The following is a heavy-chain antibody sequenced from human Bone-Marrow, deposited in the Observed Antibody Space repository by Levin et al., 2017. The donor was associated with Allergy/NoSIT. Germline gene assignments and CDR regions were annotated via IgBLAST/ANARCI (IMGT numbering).Heavy chain of an antibody. CDR3: ATVPSPVWFGELAPFQH. CDR2: ISYDGENE. J-gene: IGHJ1*01. CDR1: QLNFNDYA. V-gene: IGHV3-30*04. D-gene: IGHD3-10*01. Sequence: SCAASQLNFNDYAMHWVRQAPGKGLEWVAGISYDGENEFYRDSVKGRFSISRDNSKDTVYLQLNSLRTTDTAVYYCATVPSPVWFGELAPFQHWGQGALVTVSS.